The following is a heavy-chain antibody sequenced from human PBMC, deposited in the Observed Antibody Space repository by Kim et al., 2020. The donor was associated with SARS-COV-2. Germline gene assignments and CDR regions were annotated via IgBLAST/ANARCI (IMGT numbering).Heavy chain of an antibody. Sequence: SETLSLTCTVSGGSINSYYWSWIRQPPGKGLEWIGEIYYSGNTDYSPSLKSRLTIAVDTSKNQFSLKLKSVTAADTAVYFCARRKGGSSSWYDWFDSWGQGTLVTVSS. V-gene: IGHV4-59*01. D-gene: IGHD6-13*01. CDR1: GGSINSYY. CDR3: ARRKGGSSSWYDWFDS. CDR2: IYYSGNT. J-gene: IGHJ5*01.